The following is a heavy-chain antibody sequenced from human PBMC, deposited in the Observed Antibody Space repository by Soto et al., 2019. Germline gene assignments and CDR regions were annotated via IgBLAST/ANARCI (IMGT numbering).Heavy chain of an antibody. CDR3: ARGYYESSDYFVGSPIFDY. J-gene: IGHJ4*02. Sequence: SETLSLTCTVSGGSINSAGHSWGWVRQSPGKGLEWIGYSYHSGSSYYNPSLQSRVTISVDRSKAQFYLKLTSVTAADTAVYYCARGYYESSDYFVGSPIFDYWGQGSLVTVSS. D-gene: IGHD3-22*01. V-gene: IGHV4-30-2*06. CDR2: SYHSGSS. CDR1: GGSINSAGHS.